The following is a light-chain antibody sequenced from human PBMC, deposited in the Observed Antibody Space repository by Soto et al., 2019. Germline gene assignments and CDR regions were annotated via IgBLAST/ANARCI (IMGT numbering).Light chain of an antibody. CDR2: GAS. CDR3: QQDYNLPFT. CDR1: QNVDSNY. J-gene: IGKJ1*01. Sequence: EIVLTQSPGTLSLSPWERATLSCRASQNVDSNYLAWYQQKPGQAPRLIISGASTRATGTPARFSGSGSGTDFTLTISSLQPEDFAVYYCQQDYNLPFTFGQGTKVDIK. V-gene: IGKV3D-7*01.